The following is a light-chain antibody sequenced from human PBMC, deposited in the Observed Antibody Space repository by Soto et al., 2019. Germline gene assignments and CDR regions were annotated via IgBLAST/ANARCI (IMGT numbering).Light chain of an antibody. Sequence: DIQLTQSPSFLSASIGDRVTITCRASQDFSNFLAWYQQKPGRAPKLLMYDASTLQSGVPSRFSGSGSGTEFTLTISSLQPEDFATYYCQQLYSFPLTFGGGTKVEIK. J-gene: IGKJ4*01. V-gene: IGKV1-9*01. CDR3: QQLYSFPLT. CDR1: QDFSNF. CDR2: DAS.